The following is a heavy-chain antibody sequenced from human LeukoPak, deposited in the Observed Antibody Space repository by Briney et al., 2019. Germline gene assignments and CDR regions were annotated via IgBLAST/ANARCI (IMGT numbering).Heavy chain of an antibody. V-gene: IGHV4-38-2*01. D-gene: IGHD1-1*01. CDR2: IYHSWGI. CDR1: GSSITSNYF. Sequence: SETLSLTCAVSGSSITSNYFWAWFRQPPGKGLEWIATIYHSWGIYFNPSLKSRVSISLDASNNQFFLKLASVTAADTAIYYCARNVTAGFFDYWGQGVLITVSS. CDR3: ARNVTAGFFDY. J-gene: IGHJ4*02.